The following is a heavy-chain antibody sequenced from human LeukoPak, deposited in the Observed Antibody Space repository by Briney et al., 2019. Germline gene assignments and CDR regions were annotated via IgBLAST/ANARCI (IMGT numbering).Heavy chain of an antibody. D-gene: IGHD2-15*01. J-gene: IGHJ5*02. CDR2: IYYSDST. Sequence: SQTLSLTCTLSGGSISSGDYYWSWIRQPPGKGLEWIGSIYYSDSTYYNPSLKSRVTISVDTSKNQFSLKLSSVTAADTAVYYCARASVVAAGGPWFDPWGQGTLVTVSS. V-gene: IGHV4-30-4*01. CDR1: GGSISSGDYY. CDR3: ARASVVAAGGPWFDP.